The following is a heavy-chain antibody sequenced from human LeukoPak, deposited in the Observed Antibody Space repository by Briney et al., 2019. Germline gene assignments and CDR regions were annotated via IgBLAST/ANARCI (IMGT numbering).Heavy chain of an antibody. J-gene: IGHJ4*02. CDR1: GLTFSYYG. Sequence: PGGSLTLFCAASGLTFSYYGMHWVRQTPGKGLEWVAVIAYDGTNIHYADSVKGRFTISRDNSKNTLFLQMNSLRAEDTAVYYCAKAYTYGFRGDYFEYWGQGALVTVSS. D-gene: IGHD5-18*01. V-gene: IGHV3-30*18. CDR2: IAYDGTNI. CDR3: AKAYTYGFRGDYFEY.